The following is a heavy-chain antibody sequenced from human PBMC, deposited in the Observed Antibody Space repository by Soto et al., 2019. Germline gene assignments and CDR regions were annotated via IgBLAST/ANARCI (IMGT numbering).Heavy chain of an antibody. CDR3: ARIGSWALNFDY. J-gene: IGHJ4*02. CDR2: IWNDESNK. CDR1: GFTFSSYH. D-gene: IGHD6-13*01. Sequence: QVQLVESGGGVVQPGRSLRLSCAASGFTFSSYHMHWVRQAPGKGLEWVAVIWNDESNKFYADSVKGRFTISRDNSKNMLWLQMNSLGVEDTAAYYCARIGSWALNFDYWGQGSLVIVSS. V-gene: IGHV3-33*01.